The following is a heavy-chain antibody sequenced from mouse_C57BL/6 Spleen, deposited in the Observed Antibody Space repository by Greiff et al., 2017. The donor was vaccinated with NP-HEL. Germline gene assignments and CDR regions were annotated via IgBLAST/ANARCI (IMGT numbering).Heavy chain of an antibody. CDR2: IYPGSGST. D-gene: IGHD2-5*01. CDR3: ARRDSNWSWFAY. J-gene: IGHJ3*01. Sequence: VQLQQPGAELVKPGASVKMSCKASGYTFTSYWITWVKQRPGQGLEWIGDIYPGSGSTNYNEKFKSKATLTVDTSSSTAYMQLSSLTSEDSAVYYCARRDSNWSWFAYWGQGTLVTVSA. V-gene: IGHV1-55*01. CDR1: GYTFTSYW.